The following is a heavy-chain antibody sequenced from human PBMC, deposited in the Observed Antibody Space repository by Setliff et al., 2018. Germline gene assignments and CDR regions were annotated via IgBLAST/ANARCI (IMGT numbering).Heavy chain of an antibody. V-gene: IGHV3-7*01. D-gene: IGHD5-18*01. CDR1: GFTFENYW. CDR2: IKHDGTGK. Sequence: PGGSLRLSCQASGFTFENYWMTWVRQAPGKGLEWVASIKHDGTGKYYLESGKGRFTIPRDNSKDSVSLLMNNLRADDTAVYHCTRDGGTAMVKTYYYGLDVWGQGTTVTVSS. CDR3: TRDGGTAMVKTYYYGLDV. J-gene: IGHJ6*02.